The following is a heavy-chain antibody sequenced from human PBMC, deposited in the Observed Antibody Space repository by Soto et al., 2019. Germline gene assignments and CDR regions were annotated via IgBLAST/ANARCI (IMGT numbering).Heavy chain of an antibody. J-gene: IGHJ4*02. V-gene: IGHV5-10-1*01. CDR3: ARQIYDSDTGPNFQYYFDS. D-gene: IGHD3-22*01. CDR2: IDPSDSQT. Sequence: GESLKISCNGSGYSFAVYWITWVRQKPGKGLEWMGRIDPSDSQTYYSPSFRGHVTISVTKSITTVFLQWCSLRASDTAMYYCARQIYDSDTGPNFQYYFDSWGQGTPVTVSS. CDR1: GYSFAVYW.